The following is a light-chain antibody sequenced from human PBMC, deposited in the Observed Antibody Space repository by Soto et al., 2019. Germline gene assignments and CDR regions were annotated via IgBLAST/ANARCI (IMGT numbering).Light chain of an antibody. CDR1: QSLSTN. CDR3: QHYKTWPLS. CDR2: AAS. Sequence: EIVLTQSPGTLSLSPGEGATLSCRASQSLSTNSLAWYQQKPGQTPRLLIYAASTRDTDIPDRFSGIGSGTEFTLIISSLQSEDFGVYYCQHYKTWPLSFGGGTKVDIK. V-gene: IGKV3D-15*01. J-gene: IGKJ4*01.